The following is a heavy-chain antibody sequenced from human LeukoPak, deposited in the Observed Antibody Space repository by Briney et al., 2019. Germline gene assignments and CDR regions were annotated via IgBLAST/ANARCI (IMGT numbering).Heavy chain of an antibody. J-gene: IGHJ6*02. CDR3: ARVGTARDYYGMDV. Sequence: GGSLRLSCAASGFTFSSYWMSWVRQAPGKGLEWVAIIKQDGSEKYYVDSVKGRFTISRDNAKNSLYLQMNSLRAEDTAVYYCARVGTARDYYGMDVWGQGTTVTVSS. CDR1: GFTFSSYW. CDR2: IKQDGSEK. D-gene: IGHD1-1*01. V-gene: IGHV3-7*01.